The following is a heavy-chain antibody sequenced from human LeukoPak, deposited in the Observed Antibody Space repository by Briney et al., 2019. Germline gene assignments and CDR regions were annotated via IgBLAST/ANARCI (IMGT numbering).Heavy chain of an antibody. V-gene: IGHV1-69*06. Sequence: SVKVSCKASGGTFSNYSITWVRQAPGQGLEWMGGIIPIFGTTNYAQKFQGRVTITADKSTATAYMELSSLRSEDTAVYYCARVSHGSGSYYMAWFDPWGQGTLVTVSS. CDR3: ARVSHGSGSYYMAWFDP. CDR1: GGTFSNYS. CDR2: IIPIFGTT. D-gene: IGHD3-10*01. J-gene: IGHJ5*02.